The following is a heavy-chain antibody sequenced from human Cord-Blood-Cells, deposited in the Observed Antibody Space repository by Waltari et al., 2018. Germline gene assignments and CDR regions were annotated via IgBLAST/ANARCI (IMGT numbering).Heavy chain of an antibody. V-gene: IGHV3-15*01. CDR1: GFTFSNAW. CDR2: IKSKTDGGTT. CDR3: TTDALDTAMVTDY. Sequence: EVQLVESGGGLVKPGGSLRLSCAASGFTFSNAWMSWVRQAPGKGLEGVGRIKSKTDGGTTDYAAPVKGRFTISRDDSKNTLYLQMNSLKTEDTAVYYCTTDALDTAMVTDYWGQGTLVTVSS. J-gene: IGHJ4*02. D-gene: IGHD5-18*01.